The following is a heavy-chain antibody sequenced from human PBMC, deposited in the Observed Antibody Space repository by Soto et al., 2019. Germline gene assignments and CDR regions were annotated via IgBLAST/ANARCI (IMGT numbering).Heavy chain of an antibody. J-gene: IGHJ6*03. D-gene: IGHD1-26*01. CDR3: ARVASGSYYYYMDV. CDR2: INHSGST. V-gene: IGHV4-34*01. CDR1: GGSFSGYY. Sequence: QVQLQQWGAGLLKPSETLSLTCAVYGGSFSGYYWSWIRQPPGKGLEWIGEINHSGSTNYNPSLKSRVTRSVDTSKNQFSLKLSSVTAADTAVYYCARVASGSYYYYMDVWGKGTTVTVSS.